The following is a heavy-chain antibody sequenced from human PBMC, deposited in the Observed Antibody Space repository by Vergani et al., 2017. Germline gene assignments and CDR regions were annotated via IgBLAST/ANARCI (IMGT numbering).Heavy chain of an antibody. D-gene: IGHD6-19*01. CDR2: IYYSGST. V-gene: IGHV4-39*01. CDR1: GASIRSSNYY. Sequence: QLQLQESGPGLVKPSATLALTCSVSGASIRSSNYYWGWIRQPPGKGLEWIASIYYSGSTYYNPSLKSRVTISVDTSKNQFSLKLSSVTAADTAVYFCARHSXVEWLVKLGWIDPWGKGILVTVS. J-gene: IGHJ5*02. CDR3: ARHSXVEWLVKLGWIDP.